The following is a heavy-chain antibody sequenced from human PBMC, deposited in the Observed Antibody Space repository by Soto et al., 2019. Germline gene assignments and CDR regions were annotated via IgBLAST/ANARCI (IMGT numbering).Heavy chain of an antibody. Sequence: QVRLVESGGGLVKPGGSLRLSCAASGFTFSDYYMSWIRQAPGKGLEWVSYINSSSSYTNYADSVKGRFTISRDNAKNSLYLQMNSLRAEDTAMYYCARIIAAAGGRRYFDLWGRGTLVTVSS. V-gene: IGHV3-11*05. CDR2: INSSSSYT. J-gene: IGHJ2*01. CDR1: GFTFSDYY. D-gene: IGHD6-13*01. CDR3: ARIIAAAGGRRYFDL.